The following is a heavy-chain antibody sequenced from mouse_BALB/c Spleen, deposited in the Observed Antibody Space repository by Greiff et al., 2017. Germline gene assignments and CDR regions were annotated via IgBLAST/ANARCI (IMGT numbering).Heavy chain of an antibody. CDR3: ARYGSSTWFAY. CDR2: INPYNDGT. V-gene: IGHV1-14*01. CDR1: GYTFTSYV. D-gene: IGHD2-2*01. Sequence: LQESGPELVKPGASVKMSCKASGYTFTSYVMHWVKQKPGQGLEWIGYINPYNDGTKYNEKFKGKATLTSDKSSSTAYMELSSLTSEDSAVYYCARYGSSTWFAYWGQGTLVTVSA. J-gene: IGHJ3*01.